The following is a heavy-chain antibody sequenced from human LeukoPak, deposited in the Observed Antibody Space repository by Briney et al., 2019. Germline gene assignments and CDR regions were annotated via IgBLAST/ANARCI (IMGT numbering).Heavy chain of an antibody. CDR2: IIPIFGTA. CDR1: VGTFSSYA. J-gene: IGHJ3*02. CDR3: ARGRLRFGELLFRPDAFDI. V-gene: IGHV1-69*13. D-gene: IGHD3-10*01. Sequence: SLKVSCKASVGTFSSYAISWVRQAPGQGLERVGGIIPIFGTANYAQKFQGRVTIIADESTTIAYMELSSLRSEDTAVYYCARGRLRFGELLFRPDAFDIWGQGTMVTVSS.